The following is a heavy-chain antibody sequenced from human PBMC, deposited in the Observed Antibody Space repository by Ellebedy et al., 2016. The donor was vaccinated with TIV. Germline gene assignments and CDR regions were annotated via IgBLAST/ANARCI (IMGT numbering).Heavy chain of an antibody. J-gene: IGHJ4*02. CDR2: IYYSGST. CDR1: GGSISSSSYY. V-gene: IGHV4-39*01. CDR3: ARPEPTSTDAGY. D-gene: IGHD2/OR15-2a*01. Sequence: SETLSLTXTVSGGSISSSSYYWGWIRQPPGKGLEWIGSIYYSGSTYYHPSLKSRVTISVDTSKNQFSLKLSSVTAADTAVYYCARPEPTSTDAGYWGQGTLVTVSS.